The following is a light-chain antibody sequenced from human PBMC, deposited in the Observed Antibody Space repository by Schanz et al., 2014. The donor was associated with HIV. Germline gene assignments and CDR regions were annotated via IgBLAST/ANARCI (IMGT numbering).Light chain of an antibody. V-gene: IGKV1-27*01. J-gene: IGKJ4*01. CDR3: QKYGSAPLT. CDR2: AAS. CDR1: QGIGNS. Sequence: DFQMTQSPSSLSASVGDRVTITCRASQGIGNSLAWYQQKPGKVPSLLIYAASTLQFGVPSRFGGSGSGTDFTLTISSLQSEDVATYFCQKYGSAPLTFGGGTKVEI.